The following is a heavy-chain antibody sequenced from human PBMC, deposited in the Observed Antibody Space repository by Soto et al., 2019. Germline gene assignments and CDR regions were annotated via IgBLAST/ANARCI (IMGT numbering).Heavy chain of an antibody. CDR1: GFTFSSYA. V-gene: IGHV3-23*01. Sequence: EVQLLESGGGLVQPGGSLRLSCAASGFTFSSYAMSWVRQAPGKGLEWVSAISCSGGSTYYADSVKGRFTISRDNARNTLYLQMNSRRAADTAVYYCAKDRSDGGSGRGGFFDYWGQGTLVTVSS. J-gene: IGHJ4*02. CDR2: ISCSGGST. D-gene: IGHD3-10*01. CDR3: AKDRSDGGSGRGGFFDY.